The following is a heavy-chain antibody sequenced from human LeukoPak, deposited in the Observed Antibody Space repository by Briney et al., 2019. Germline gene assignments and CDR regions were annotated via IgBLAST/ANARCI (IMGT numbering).Heavy chain of an antibody. CDR2: TRNRANGYST. CDR1: GFTFSNAW. CDR3: ARYLTYPAFFDY. V-gene: IGHV3-72*01. J-gene: IGHJ4*02. D-gene: IGHD2-21*01. Sequence: GGSLRLSCAASGFTFSNAWMSWVRQAPGKGLEWVGRTRNRANGYSTEYAASVKGRFAISRDDSKNSVYLQMDSLKTEDTAVYYCARYLTYPAFFDYWGQGTLVTVSS.